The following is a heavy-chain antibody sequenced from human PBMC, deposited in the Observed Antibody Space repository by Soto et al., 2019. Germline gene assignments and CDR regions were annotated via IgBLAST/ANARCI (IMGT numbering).Heavy chain of an antibody. CDR3: ARDWGDYGDYVGY. CDR2: ISYDGSNK. Sequence: QVQLVESGGGVVQPGRSLRLSCAASGFTFSSYAMHWVRQAPGKGLEWVAVISYDGSNKYYADSVKGRFTISRDNSKNTLYLQMNSLRAEDTAVYYCARDWGDYGDYVGYWGQGTLVTVSS. J-gene: IGHJ4*02. CDR1: GFTFSSYA. D-gene: IGHD4-17*01. V-gene: IGHV3-30-3*01.